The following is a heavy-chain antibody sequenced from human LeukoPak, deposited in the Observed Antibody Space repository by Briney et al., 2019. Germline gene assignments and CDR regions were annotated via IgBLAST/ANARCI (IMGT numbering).Heavy chain of an antibody. D-gene: IGHD3-10*01. CDR3: GAGRQFVGAFDI. CDR1: GFTFNSYE. V-gene: IGHV3-48*03. J-gene: IGHJ3*02. CDR2: ISSGGATI. Sequence: GGSLRLSCAASGFTFNSYELYWVRQAPGKGLEWVSYISSGGATIKYADSVKGQFTISRDDAKKSLYLQMNSLRAEDTAIYYCGAGRQFVGAFDIWGQGTLVTVSS.